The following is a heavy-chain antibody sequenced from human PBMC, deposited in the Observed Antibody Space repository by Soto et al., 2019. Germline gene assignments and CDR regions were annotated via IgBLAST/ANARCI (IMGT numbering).Heavy chain of an antibody. Sequence: GASVKVSCKVSGYTLTELSMHWVRQAPGKGLEWMGGFDPEDGETIYAQKFQGRVTMTEDTSTDTAYMELSSLRSEDTAVYYCATDPSSLYSSSWPFDYWGQGTLVTVSS. CDR2: FDPEDGET. D-gene: IGHD6-13*01. CDR1: GYTLTELS. V-gene: IGHV1-24*01. J-gene: IGHJ4*02. CDR3: ATDPSSLYSSSWPFDY.